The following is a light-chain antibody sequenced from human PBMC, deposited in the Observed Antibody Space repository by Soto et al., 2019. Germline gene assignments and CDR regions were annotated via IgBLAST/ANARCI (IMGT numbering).Light chain of an antibody. Sequence: ILMTQSPSSLSAFVGDRVTITCRASQDIANFLAWYQQKPGKVPKLLIYAASTLQSGVPSRFSGSGSGTDFTLTISSLQSEDFTVYSCLQYHNLWAFGQGTKVDI. J-gene: IGKJ1*01. V-gene: IGKV1-27*01. CDR1: QDIANF. CDR3: LQYHNLWA. CDR2: AAS.